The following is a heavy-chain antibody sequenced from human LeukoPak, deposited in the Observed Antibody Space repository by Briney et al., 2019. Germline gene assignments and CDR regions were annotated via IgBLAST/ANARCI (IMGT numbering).Heavy chain of an antibody. CDR2: ISSTSIYT. D-gene: IGHD5-18*01. Sequence: PGGSLRLSCAASGFTFSDYYMSWIRQAPGKGLEWVSDISSTSIYTNYADSVKGRFSISRDNSKNTLYLQMNSLRAEDTAVYYCASARGSNYGSLGDWGQGTLVTVSS. CDR1: GFTFSDYY. CDR3: ASARGSNYGSLGD. V-gene: IGHV3-11*03. J-gene: IGHJ4*02.